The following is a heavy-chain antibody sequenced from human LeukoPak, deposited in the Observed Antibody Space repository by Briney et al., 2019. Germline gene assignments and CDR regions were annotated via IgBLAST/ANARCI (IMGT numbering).Heavy chain of an antibody. CDR2: INPNSGGT. CDR1: GYTFTGYY. D-gene: IGHD2-8*01. Sequence: ASVEVSCKASGYTFTGYYMHWVRQAPGQGLEWMGWINPNSGGTNYAQKFQGRVTMTRDTSISTAYMELSRLRSDDTAVYYCARREVMVYAEFDYWGQGTLVTVSS. V-gene: IGHV1-2*02. J-gene: IGHJ4*02. CDR3: ARREVMVYAEFDY.